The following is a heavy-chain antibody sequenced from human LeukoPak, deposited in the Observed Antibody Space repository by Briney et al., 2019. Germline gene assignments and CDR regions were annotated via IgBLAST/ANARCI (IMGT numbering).Heavy chain of an antibody. CDR2: IYYSGST. V-gene: IGHV4-59*01. CDR3: ARDSRYQYFQH. D-gene: IGHD2-2*01. J-gene: IGHJ1*01. Sequence: PSETLSLTCTVSGGSISSYYWSWIRQPPGKGLEWIGYIYYSGSTNYNPSLKSRVTISVDTSKNQFSLKLSSVTAADTAVYYCARDSRYQYFQHWGQGTLATVSS. CDR1: GGSISSYY.